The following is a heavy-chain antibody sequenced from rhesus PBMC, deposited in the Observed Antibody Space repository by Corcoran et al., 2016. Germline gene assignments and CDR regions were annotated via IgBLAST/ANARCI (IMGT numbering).Heavy chain of an antibody. CDR2: ISSGGSI. V-gene: IGHV3S43*01. D-gene: IGHD2-21*01. CDR1: GFTSGNSD. CDR3: ANTLEYCTGSGCYGLDS. J-gene: IGHJ6*01. Sequence: EVQLVESGGGLVQPGGSLRLSCAAPGFTSGNSDLIWIRQAPGKGLEWFSYISSGGSIYYSDSVKGRFTISRDKAKNTLYLQMSSLRVDDTAVYYCANTLEYCTGSGCYGLDSWCQGVVVTVSS.